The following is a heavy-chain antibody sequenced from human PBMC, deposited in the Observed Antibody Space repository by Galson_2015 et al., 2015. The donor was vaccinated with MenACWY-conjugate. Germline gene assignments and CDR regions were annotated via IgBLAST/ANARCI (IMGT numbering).Heavy chain of an antibody. CDR1: GFTFSNYA. J-gene: IGHJ6*04. CDR2: ITGSGRGT. CDR3: AKDEGHSSNWYVGLDV. Sequence: SLRLSCAASGFTFSNYAMSWVRQAPGKGLEWVSAITGSGRGTYYADSVKGRFTISRNNSKSTLYPQMNSLRAEDTAVFYCAKDEGHSSNWYVGLDVWGKGTTVTVSS. V-gene: IGHV3-23*01. D-gene: IGHD6-13*01.